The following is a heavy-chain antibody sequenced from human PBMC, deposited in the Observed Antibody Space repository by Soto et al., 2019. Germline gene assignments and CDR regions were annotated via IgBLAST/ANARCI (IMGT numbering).Heavy chain of an antibody. J-gene: IGHJ4*02. V-gene: IGHV1-3*01. D-gene: IGHD3-10*01. CDR1: GYRFSGYP. CDR2: ISDASDGS. CDR3: ATWTLPLSWSWLQSAAGKFDY. Sequence: QVQITQSGPEVKEPGASVDISCKTSGYRFSGYPIHWVRQAPGQRPEWMGDISDASDGSRFSPTFQDRVTFTWDSSASTAHMKLSSLRAEDTAVYYCATWTLPLSWSWLQSAAGKFDYWGQGTLVTVSS.